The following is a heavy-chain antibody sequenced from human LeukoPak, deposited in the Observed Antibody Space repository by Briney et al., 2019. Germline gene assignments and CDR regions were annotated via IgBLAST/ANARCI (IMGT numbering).Heavy chain of an antibody. CDR3: ARASIPGYCSSASCPFDY. D-gene: IGHD2-2*01. CDR2: IYAGGST. Sequence: PGGSLRLSCVVSGFTISSHGMHWVRQAPGKGLEWVSVIYAGGSTYYADSVKGRFTISRDNSKNTLYLQMNSLRAEDTAVYYCARASIPGYCSSASCPFDYWGQGTLVTVSS. V-gene: IGHV3-53*01. CDR1: GFTISSHG. J-gene: IGHJ4*02.